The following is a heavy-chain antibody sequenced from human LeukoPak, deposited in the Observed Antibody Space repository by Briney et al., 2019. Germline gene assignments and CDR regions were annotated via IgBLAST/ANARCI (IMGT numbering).Heavy chain of an antibody. CDR1: GYTFTGYY. CDR2: INPNSGGT. CDR3: ARLTVWFGEQGIDY. Sequence: ASVKVSCKASGYTFTGYYMHWVRQAPGQGLEWMGWINPNSGGTNYAQKFQGRVTMTRDTSISTAYMELSRLRSDDTAVYYCARLTVWFGEQGIDYWGQGTLVTVSS. V-gene: IGHV1-2*02. D-gene: IGHD3-10*01. J-gene: IGHJ4*02.